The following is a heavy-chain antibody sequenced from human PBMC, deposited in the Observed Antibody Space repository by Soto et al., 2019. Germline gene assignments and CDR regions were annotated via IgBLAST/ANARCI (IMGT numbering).Heavy chain of an antibody. Sequence: GESLKISCKGSGYSFTSYWIGWVRQMPGKGLEWMGIIYPGDSDTRYSPSFQGQVTISADKSISTAYLQWSSLKAPDTAMYYWARRRCSGGSCYTWDFDYWGQGTLVTVSS. V-gene: IGHV5-51*01. CDR1: GYSFTSYW. D-gene: IGHD2-15*01. CDR2: IYPGDSDT. J-gene: IGHJ4*02. CDR3: ARRRCSGGSCYTWDFDY.